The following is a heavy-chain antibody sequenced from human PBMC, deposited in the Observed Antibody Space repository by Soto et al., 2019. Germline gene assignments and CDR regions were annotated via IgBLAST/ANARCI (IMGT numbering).Heavy chain of an antibody. D-gene: IGHD6-13*01. CDR3: ARVAVEQQLVWYFDY. CDR1: GFTFSSYS. CDR2: ISSSSSYI. V-gene: IGHV3-21*01. J-gene: IGHJ4*02. Sequence: AGGSLRLSCAASGFTFSSYSMNWVRQAPGKGLEWVSSISSSSSYIYYADSVKGRFTISRDNAKNSLSLQMNSLRAEDTAVYYCARVAVEQQLVWYFDYWGQGTLVTVSS.